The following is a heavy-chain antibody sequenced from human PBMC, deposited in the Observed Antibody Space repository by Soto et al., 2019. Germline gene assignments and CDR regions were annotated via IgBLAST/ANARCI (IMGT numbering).Heavy chain of an antibody. CDR3: ARVFAREITSFGVVMRKDC. Sequence: ASVKVSCKASGYTITSYYMHWVRQAPGQGLEWMGIINPSGGSTSYAQKFQGRVTMTRDTSTSTVYMELSSLRSEDTAVYYCARVFAREITSFGVVMRKDCWGQGTMVTVSS. J-gene: IGHJ4*03. V-gene: IGHV1-46*01. D-gene: IGHD3-3*01. CDR1: GYTITSYY. CDR2: INPSGGST.